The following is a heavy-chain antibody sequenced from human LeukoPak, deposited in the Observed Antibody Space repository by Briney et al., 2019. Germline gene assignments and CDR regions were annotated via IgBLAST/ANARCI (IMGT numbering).Heavy chain of an antibody. D-gene: IGHD3-10*01. CDR1: GDSISSTNW. CDR2: VDHSGYT. CDR3: ARDVWVRGVIISDY. J-gene: IGHJ4*02. Sequence: SGTLSLTCAVSGDSISSTNWWTWVRQPPGKGLEWIGEVDHSGYTNYNPSLKSRVTISVDKSKNHFSLKLSSVTAADTAIYYCARDVWVRGVIISDYWGQGTLVTVSS. V-gene: IGHV4-4*02.